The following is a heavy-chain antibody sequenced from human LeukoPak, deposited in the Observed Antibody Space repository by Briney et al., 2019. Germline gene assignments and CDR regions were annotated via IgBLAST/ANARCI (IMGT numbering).Heavy chain of an antibody. D-gene: IGHD1-26*01. CDR1: GGSISIYY. V-gene: IGHV4-59*08. CDR3: ARGQLVGATNWFDT. Sequence: SETLSLTCTVSGGSISIYYWTWIRQPPGKGLDWIGNVYYSGSTNYNPSLKSRVTISVDTSKNQFSLKLNSMTAADTAVYYCARGQLVGATNWFDTWGQGTLVTVSS. J-gene: IGHJ5*02. CDR2: VYYSGST.